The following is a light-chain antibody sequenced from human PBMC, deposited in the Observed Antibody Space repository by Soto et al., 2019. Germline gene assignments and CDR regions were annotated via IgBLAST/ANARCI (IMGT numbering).Light chain of an antibody. J-gene: IGKJ4*01. CDR3: QQSYTSPLT. Sequence: DIQMTQSPSSLSASVGDRVTVTCRASQSISNNLNWYQKKQGKAPTLLIFAASTLQTGVPSRFSGSGFGKDFTLTISSLQLEDFATYYCQQSYTSPLTFGGGTKVDVK. CDR1: QSISNN. V-gene: IGKV1-39*01. CDR2: AAS.